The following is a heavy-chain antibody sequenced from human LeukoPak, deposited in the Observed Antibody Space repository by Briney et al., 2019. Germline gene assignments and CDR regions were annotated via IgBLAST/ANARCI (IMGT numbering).Heavy chain of an antibody. Sequence: PGGSLRLSCAASGFTFSSYGMHWVRQAPGKGLQWVTYIRYDGSNKYYADSVKGRFTISRDNSKNTLYLQMNSLRPEDTAVYYCARGGKIPLAGTRSPQYFQHWGQGTLVTVSS. D-gene: IGHD6-19*01. CDR3: ARGGKIPLAGTRSPQYFQH. V-gene: IGHV3-30*02. CDR1: GFTFSSYG. CDR2: IRYDGSNK. J-gene: IGHJ1*01.